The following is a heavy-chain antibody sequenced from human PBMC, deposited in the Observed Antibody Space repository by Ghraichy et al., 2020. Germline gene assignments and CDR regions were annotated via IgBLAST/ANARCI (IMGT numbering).Heavy chain of an antibody. D-gene: IGHD1-20*01. CDR1: GFIFSSYW. CDR2: IHADGSTT. V-gene: IGHV3-74*01. J-gene: IGHJ4*02. Sequence: GESLNISCAASGFIFSSYWMHWVRQAPGKGLVWVARIHADGSTTDHADSVKGRFTISRDNTKNTLYLQMNSLRADDTAVYYCARSVNGSFGYWGQGTLVTVSS. CDR3: ARSVNGSFGY.